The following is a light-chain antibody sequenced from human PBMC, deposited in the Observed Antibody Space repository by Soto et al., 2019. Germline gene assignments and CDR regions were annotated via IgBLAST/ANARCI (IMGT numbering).Light chain of an antibody. CDR3: QQYGSSPLT. Sequence: EIVLTQSPGTLSLSPGERATLSCRASQSVSSSYLAWYQQKPGQAPRLLIYGASSRATGIPDRFSGSGSGTDFTLTISRLEPEDCAVYYFQQYGSSPLTFGGGTKVEIK. CDR1: QSVSSSY. CDR2: GAS. J-gene: IGKJ4*01. V-gene: IGKV3-20*01.